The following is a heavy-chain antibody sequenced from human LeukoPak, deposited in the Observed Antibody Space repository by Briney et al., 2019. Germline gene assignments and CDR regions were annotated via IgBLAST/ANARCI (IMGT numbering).Heavy chain of an antibody. D-gene: IGHD2-15*01. CDR1: GFTFSSYW. Sequence: GGSLRLSCAASGFTFSSYWMHWVRQAPGKGLVWVSRINSDGSSATYADSVKGRFTISRDNAKNTLYLQMNSLRAEDTAVYYCARVDLVVAATYHAFDIWGQGTMVTVSS. CDR2: INSDGSSA. J-gene: IGHJ3*02. V-gene: IGHV3-74*01. CDR3: ARVDLVVAATYHAFDI.